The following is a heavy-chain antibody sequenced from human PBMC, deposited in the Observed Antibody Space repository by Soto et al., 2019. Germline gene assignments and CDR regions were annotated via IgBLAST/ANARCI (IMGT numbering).Heavy chain of an antibody. J-gene: IGHJ4*02. V-gene: IGHV4-39*01. CDR1: GVSISDTSYY. Sequence: QLQLQESGPGLVKPSETLSLTCNVSGVSISDTSYYWGWIRQPPGKGLEWIGTIYFNGNTFYNPSPKSRLTISVDTSKNQFSLRLTSVTAADTAVYYCARQGSYWGQGTLVAVSS. CDR3: ARQGSY. CDR2: IYFNGNT.